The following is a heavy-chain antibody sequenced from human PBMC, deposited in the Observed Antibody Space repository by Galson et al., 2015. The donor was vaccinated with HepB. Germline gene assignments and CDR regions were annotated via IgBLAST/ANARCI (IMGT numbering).Heavy chain of an antibody. CDR3: AKDLKGGNVPPGPMDV. J-gene: IGHJ6*02. V-gene: IGHV3-9*01. Sequence: SLRLSCAASGFTFDDYAMHWVRQAPGKGLEWVSGISWNSGSIGYADSVKGRFTISRDNAKNSLYLQMNSLRAEDTALYYCAKDLKGGNVPPGPMDVWGQGTTVTVSS. D-gene: IGHD4-23*01. CDR2: ISWNSGSI. CDR1: GFTFDDYA.